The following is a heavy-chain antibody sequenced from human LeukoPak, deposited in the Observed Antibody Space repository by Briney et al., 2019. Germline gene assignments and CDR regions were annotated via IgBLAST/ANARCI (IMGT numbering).Heavy chain of an antibody. V-gene: IGHV3-15*01. CDR3: TTDDRYSGY. CDR1: GFIFANAR. CDR2: IKRKSGGGTT. Sequence: GGSLRLSCAASGFIFANARMSWVRQAPGKGLEWVGRIKRKSGGGTTDYAAPVKGRFTISRDDSQNTLYLQMNSLKTDDTAVYYCTTDDRYSGYWGQGTLVTVSS. J-gene: IGHJ4*02. D-gene: IGHD6-13*01.